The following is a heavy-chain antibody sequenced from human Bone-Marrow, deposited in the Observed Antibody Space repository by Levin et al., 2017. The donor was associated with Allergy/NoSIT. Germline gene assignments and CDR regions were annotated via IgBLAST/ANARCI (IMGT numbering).Heavy chain of an antibody. J-gene: IGHJ4*02. V-gene: IGHV3-64*01. Sequence: GESLKISCAASGFTFSSYAMHWVRQAPGKGLEYVSAISSNGGSTYYANSVKGRFTISRDNSKNTLYLQMGSLRAEDMAVYYCAREASRESLLVVTAITYFDYWGQGTLVTVSS. D-gene: IGHD2-21*02. CDR1: GFTFSSYA. CDR3: AREASRESLLVVTAITYFDY. CDR2: ISSNGGST.